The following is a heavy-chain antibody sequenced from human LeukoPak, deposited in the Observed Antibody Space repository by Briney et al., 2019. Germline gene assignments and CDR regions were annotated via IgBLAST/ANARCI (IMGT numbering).Heavy chain of an antibody. D-gene: IGHD6-13*01. J-gene: IGHJ4*02. CDR1: GFPLTWYW. Sequence: GSLGLSFSASGFPLTWYWVSWVRPAPGKGLEWVANIKQDGSEKYYVDSVKGRFTIPRDNAKNSLYLQMNSLRAEDTAVYYCARDSSPPPSDYWGQGTPVTVSS. CDR2: IKQDGSEK. CDR3: ARDSSPPPSDY. V-gene: IGHV3-7*01.